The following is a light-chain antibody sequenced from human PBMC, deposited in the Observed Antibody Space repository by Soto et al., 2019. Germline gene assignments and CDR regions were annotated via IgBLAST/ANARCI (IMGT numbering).Light chain of an antibody. CDR2: GAS. J-gene: IGKJ4*01. Sequence: EIVLTQSPATLSVSPGRRATLSCRASQDVMYDLAWYQQKPGQAPRLLVYGASTRATDAPPRFRASASGREFGLPGSSPQSEDVAEDHCQQHSTSPLTFGAETKVEL. V-gene: IGKV3-15*01. CDR3: QQHSTSPLT. CDR1: QDVMYD.